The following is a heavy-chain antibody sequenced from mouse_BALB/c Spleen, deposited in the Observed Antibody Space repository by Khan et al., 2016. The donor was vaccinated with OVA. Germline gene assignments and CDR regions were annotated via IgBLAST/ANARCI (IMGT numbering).Heavy chain of an antibody. J-gene: IGHJ3*01. D-gene: IGHD2-4*01. Sequence: VQLQESGPGLVQPSQSLSITCTVSGFSLNNYSVHWVRQSPGKGLEWLGVIWSAGSTDYNAAFISRLTISKDNSRSQVFFKMNSLKPNYTAIYXFARRGYDYGRGALFAYWGQATLVTVSA. CDR2: IWSAGST. CDR1: GFSLNNYS. CDR3: ARRGYDYGRGALFAY. V-gene: IGHV2-2*02.